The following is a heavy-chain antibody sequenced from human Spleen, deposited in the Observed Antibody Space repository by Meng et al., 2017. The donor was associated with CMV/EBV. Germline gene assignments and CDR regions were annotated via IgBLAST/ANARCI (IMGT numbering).Heavy chain of an antibody. V-gene: IGHV3-11*04. CDR3: AKDLYHDGGSSWQYYYYYGMDV. CDR1: GFIFTDYY. D-gene: IGHD6-13*01. CDR2: ISPSSTSI. J-gene: IGHJ6*02. Sequence: GESLKISCAASGFIFTDYYMTWIRQAPGKGLEWISYISPSSTSIYYADSVKGRFTISRDNSKNTLYLQMNSLRAEDTAVYYCAKDLYHDGGSSWQYYYYYGMDVWGQGTTVTVSS.